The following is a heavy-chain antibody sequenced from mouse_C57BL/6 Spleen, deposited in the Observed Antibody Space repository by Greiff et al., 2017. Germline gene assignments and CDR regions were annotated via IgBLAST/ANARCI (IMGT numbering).Heavy chain of an antibody. CDR3: ATIYYGYFDD. Sequence: VQLQQPGAELVRPGSSVKLSCKASGYTFTSYWMDWVKQRPGQGLEWIGNIYPSDSETHYNQKFKDKATLTVDKSSSTAYMQLSSLTSEDSAVYYCATIYYGYFDDWGPGTTLTVSS. V-gene: IGHV1-61*01. CDR2: IYPSDSET. D-gene: IGHD2-1*01. J-gene: IGHJ2*01. CDR1: GYTFTSYW.